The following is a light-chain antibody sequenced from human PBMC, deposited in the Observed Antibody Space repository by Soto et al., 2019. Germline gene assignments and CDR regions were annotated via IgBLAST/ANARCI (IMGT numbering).Light chain of an antibody. CDR1: QGISRS. CDR3: QQANSFPPT. J-gene: IGKJ5*01. Sequence: DLQMTPSQSSVSASLGDRVTISCQASQGISRSLAWYQQKPGKAPKLLIYDASSLQSGVPSRFSGSGSGTDFTLTISSLQPEDFATYYCQQANSFPPTFGQGTRLAIK. CDR2: DAS. V-gene: IGKV1-12*01.